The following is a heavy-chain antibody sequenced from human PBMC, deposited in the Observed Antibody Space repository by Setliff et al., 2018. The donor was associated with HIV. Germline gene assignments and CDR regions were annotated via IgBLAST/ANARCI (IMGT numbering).Heavy chain of an antibody. CDR1: GGSISSSSNY. V-gene: IGHV4-39*07. D-gene: IGHD5-12*01. J-gene: IGHJ4*02. CDR3: ARTVRSAYGLAYFAF. Sequence: SETLSLTCTVSGGSISSSSNYWAWIRQPPGKGLEWIGEINHSGSNNYNPSHKSRVTLSVDTSKNQFSLKLTSVTAADTAVYYCARTVRSAYGLAYFAFWGPGTPVTVSS. CDR2: INHSGSN.